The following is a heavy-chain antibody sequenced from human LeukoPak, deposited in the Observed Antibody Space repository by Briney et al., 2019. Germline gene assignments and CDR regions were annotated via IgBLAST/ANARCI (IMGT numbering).Heavy chain of an antibody. CDR3: AKDIFNSITAPGTL. V-gene: IGHV3-9*01. Sequence: PGGSLRLSCAASGFTFDDYAMHWVRQAPGKGLEWVSGISWNSGSIGYADSVRGRFTISRDNAKNSLYLQMNSLRTEDTALYYCAKDIFNSITAPGTLWGQGTLVTVTS. D-gene: IGHD6-13*01. CDR1: GFTFDDYA. CDR2: ISWNSGSI. J-gene: IGHJ4*02.